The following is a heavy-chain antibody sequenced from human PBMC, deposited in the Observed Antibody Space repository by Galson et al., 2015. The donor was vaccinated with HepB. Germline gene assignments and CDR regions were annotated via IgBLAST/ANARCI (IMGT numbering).Heavy chain of an antibody. CDR2: ISGSGGST. Sequence: SLRLSCAASGFTFSSYAMSWVRQAPGKGLEWVSAISGSGGSTYYADSVKGRFTISRDNSKNTLYLQMNSLRAEDTAVYYCAKDEHYDFWSGYYTDYWGQGTLVTVSS. CDR1: GFTFSSYA. J-gene: IGHJ4*02. V-gene: IGHV3-23*01. D-gene: IGHD3-3*01. CDR3: AKDEHYDFWSGYYTDY.